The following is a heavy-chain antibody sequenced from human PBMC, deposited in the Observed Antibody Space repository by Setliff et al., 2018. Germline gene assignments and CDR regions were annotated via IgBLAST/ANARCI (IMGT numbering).Heavy chain of an antibody. CDR3: TTDRVGCSGTSCYNAFDI. Sequence: GGSLRLSCAVSGLRFSDAWVSWVRQAPGKGLEWAGRIKSYGSGGTIDYAAPVEGRFTISRDDSKNTVYLQMSSLKIEDTAVYFCTTDRVGCSGTSCYNAFDIWGQGTMVTVSS. CDR1: GLRFSDAW. J-gene: IGHJ3*02. CDR2: IKSYGSGGTI. D-gene: IGHD2-2*01. V-gene: IGHV3-15*01.